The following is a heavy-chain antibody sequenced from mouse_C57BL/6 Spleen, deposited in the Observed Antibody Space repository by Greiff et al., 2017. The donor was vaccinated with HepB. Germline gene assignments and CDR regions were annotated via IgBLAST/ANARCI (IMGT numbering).Heavy chain of an antibody. D-gene: IGHD4-1*01. V-gene: IGHV1-82*01. CDR1: GYAFSSSW. CDR2: IDPGDGDT. Sequence: VQLQQSGPELVKPGASVKISCKASGYAFSSSWMNWVKQRPGKGLEWIGRIDPGDGDTNYNGKFKGKATLTADKSSSTAYMQLSSLTSEDSAVCFCARETGGDWGQGTTLTVAS. CDR3: ARETGGD. J-gene: IGHJ2*01.